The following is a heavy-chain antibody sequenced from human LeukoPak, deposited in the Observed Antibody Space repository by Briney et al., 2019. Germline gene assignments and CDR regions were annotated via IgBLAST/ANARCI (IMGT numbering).Heavy chain of an antibody. CDR1: GFTFSTYS. Sequence: PGGSLRLSCAASGFTFSTYSMNWVRQAPGKGLEWVSSISSSSSYIYYAGSVKGRFTISRDNAENSVSLQMNSLRAEDTAVYYCAKLQQWLVLFDAFDIWGQGTMVTVSS. D-gene: IGHD6-19*01. CDR3: AKLQQWLVLFDAFDI. J-gene: IGHJ3*02. V-gene: IGHV3-21*01. CDR2: ISSSSSYI.